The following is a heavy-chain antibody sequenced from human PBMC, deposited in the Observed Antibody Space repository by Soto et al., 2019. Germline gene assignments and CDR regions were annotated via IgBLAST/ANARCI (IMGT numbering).Heavy chain of an antibody. V-gene: IGHV4-30-2*01. J-gene: IGHJ4*01. Sequence: GVAGSLIRKPPGKGLEWIGYIYHSGSTYYNPSLKSRVTISVDRSKNQFSLKLSSVTAADTAVYYCARERHIASSRGLDNCGQAIL. D-gene: IGHD6-13*01. CDR3: ARERHIASSRGLDN. CDR2: IYHSGST. CDR1: GVA.